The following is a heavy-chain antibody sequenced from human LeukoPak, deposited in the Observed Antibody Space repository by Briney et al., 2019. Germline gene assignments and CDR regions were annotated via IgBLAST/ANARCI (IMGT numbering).Heavy chain of an antibody. J-gene: IGHJ6*02. CDR2: IYSGGNT. D-gene: IGHD3-9*01. Sequence: GGSLRLSCAASGFTVSSNYMTWVRQAPGKGLEWVSVIYSGGNTYYADSVKGRFTISRDNSKNTLYLQMNSLRAEDTAVYYCAREDWSYYGMDVWGQGTTVTVSS. V-gene: IGHV3-53*01. CDR1: GFTVSSNY. CDR3: AREDWSYYGMDV.